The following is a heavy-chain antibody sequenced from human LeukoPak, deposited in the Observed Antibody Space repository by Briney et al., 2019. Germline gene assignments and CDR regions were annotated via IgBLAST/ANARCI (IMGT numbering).Heavy chain of an antibody. CDR2: IWYDGSNK. V-gene: IGHV3-33*01. Sequence: GRSLRLSCAASGFTFSSYGMHWVRQAPGKGLEWVAVIWYDGSNKYYADSVKGRFTISRDNSKNTLYLQMNSLRAEDTAVYYCARDVVQLWLRFYYYGMDVWGKGTTVSVSS. CDR1: GFTFSSYG. CDR3: ARDVVQLWLRFYYYGMDV. J-gene: IGHJ6*04. D-gene: IGHD5-18*01.